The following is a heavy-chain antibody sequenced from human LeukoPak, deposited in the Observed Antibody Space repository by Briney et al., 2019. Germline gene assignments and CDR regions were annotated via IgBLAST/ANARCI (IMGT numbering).Heavy chain of an antibody. J-gene: IGHJ4*02. CDR2: ISGSGGST. Sequence: GGSLRLSCAASGFTVSSNYMSWVRQAPGKGLEWVSAISGSGGSTYYADSVKGRFTISRDNSKNTLYLQMNSLRAEDTAVYYCAKDVVVVPAAYFDYWGQGTLVTVSS. CDR3: AKDVVVVPAAYFDY. V-gene: IGHV3-23*01. D-gene: IGHD2-2*01. CDR1: GFTVSSNY.